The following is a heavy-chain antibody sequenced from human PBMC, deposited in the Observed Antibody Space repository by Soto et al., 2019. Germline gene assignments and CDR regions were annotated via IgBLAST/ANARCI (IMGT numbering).Heavy chain of an antibody. Sequence: SETLSLTCAVSGGSISSSNWWSWVRQPPGKGLEGIGEIYHSGSTNYNPSLKRRVTISVDKSKNQFSLKLSSETAADTAVYYCARTPTPRTVTTYSFDYWGQGTLVTVSS. CDR2: IYHSGST. D-gene: IGHD4-17*01. CDR3: ARTPTPRTVTTYSFDY. CDR1: GGSISSSNW. V-gene: IGHV4-4*02. J-gene: IGHJ4*02.